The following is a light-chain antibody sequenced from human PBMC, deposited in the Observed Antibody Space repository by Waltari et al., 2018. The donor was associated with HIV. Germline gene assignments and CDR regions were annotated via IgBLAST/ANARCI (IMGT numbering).Light chain of an antibody. CDR3: CSYAGSYRGV. CDR1: SSDVGGYNY. CDR2: DVS. J-gene: IGLJ2*01. Sequence: QSALTQSRSVSGSPGQSVTISCTGTSSDVGGYNYVSWYQQHPGKAPKLIIYDVSKRPSGVPDRFSGSKSGNTASLTISGLQAEDEADYYCCSYAGSYRGVFGGGTKLTVL. V-gene: IGLV2-11*01.